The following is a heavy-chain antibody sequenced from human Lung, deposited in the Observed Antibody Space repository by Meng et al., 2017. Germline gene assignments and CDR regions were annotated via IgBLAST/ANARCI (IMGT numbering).Heavy chain of an antibody. V-gene: IGHV3-74*01. CDR3: ARGGVTTDD. D-gene: IGHD4-17*01. Sequence: VRLVESGGGLVQPGGSLRLSFAASGFTFSTHWMHWVRQAPGKGLEWVSRITGDGSSTIYADSVQGRFTMSRDNAKNTLSLQMNSLRAEDTAVYYCARGGVTTDDWGQGTLVTVAS. CDR2: ITGDGSST. CDR1: GFTFSTHW. J-gene: IGHJ4*02.